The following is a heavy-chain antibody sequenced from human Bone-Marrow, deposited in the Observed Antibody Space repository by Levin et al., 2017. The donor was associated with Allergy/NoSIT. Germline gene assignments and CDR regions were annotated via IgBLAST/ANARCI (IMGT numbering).Heavy chain of an antibody. CDR2: IKGKTDGGTT. CDR3: TTRSH. J-gene: IGHJ4*02. V-gene: IGHV3-15*01. Sequence: GESLKISCVASGFTFGNAWMNWVRQAPGRGLQWVGRIKGKTDGGTTDYAAPVKGRFTISRDDSKKTLYLQMNSLKTEDTAIYYCTTRSHWGQGTLVTVCS. CDR1: GFTFGNAW.